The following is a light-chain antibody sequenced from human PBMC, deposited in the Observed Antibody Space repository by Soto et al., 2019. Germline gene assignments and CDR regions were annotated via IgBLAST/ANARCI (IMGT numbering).Light chain of an antibody. CDR3: QSYDNILSGPL. J-gene: IGLJ3*02. V-gene: IGLV1-47*01. CDR2: RNN. CDR1: SSNIGSNY. Sequence: QSVLTQPPSASGTPGQRVTISCSGSSSNIGSNYVYWYHQLPGTAPKLVIYRNNQRPSGVPDRISGSKSGTSASLAISGLRSEDEADYYCQSYDNILSGPLFGGGTKLTVL.